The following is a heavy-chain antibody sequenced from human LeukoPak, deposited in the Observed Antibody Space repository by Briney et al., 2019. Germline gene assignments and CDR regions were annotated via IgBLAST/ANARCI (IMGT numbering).Heavy chain of an antibody. V-gene: IGHV3-7*03. D-gene: IGHD2-2*01. CDR1: GFTFSSYW. Sequence: LAGGSLRLSCAASGFTFSSYWMSWVRQAPGKGLEWVANIKQDGSEKYYVDSVKGRFTISRDNAKNSLYLQMNSLRAEDTAVYYCARYCSRTSCYSDWFDPWGQGTLVTVSS. CDR2: IKQDGSEK. CDR3: ARYCSRTSCYSDWFDP. J-gene: IGHJ5*02.